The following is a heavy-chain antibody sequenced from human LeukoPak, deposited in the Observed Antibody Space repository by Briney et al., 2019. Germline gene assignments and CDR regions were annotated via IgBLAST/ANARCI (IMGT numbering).Heavy chain of an antibody. V-gene: IGHV3-48*03. D-gene: IGHD1-20*01. CDR1: GFTFCSYE. Sequence: GGSLRLSCAASGFTFCSYEMNWVRQAPGKGLEWVSYISSGGNNIYYADSVKGRFTISRDNAKNSLYLQMSSLGAEDTAVYYCARDSPITGSFYYYMDVWGKGTTVTVSS. CDR3: ARDSPITGSFYYYMDV. J-gene: IGHJ6*03. CDR2: ISSGGNNI.